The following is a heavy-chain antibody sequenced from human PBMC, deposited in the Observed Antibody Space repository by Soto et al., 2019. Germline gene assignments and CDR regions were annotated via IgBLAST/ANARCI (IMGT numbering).Heavy chain of an antibody. CDR2: IYSGGST. D-gene: IGHD6-19*01. V-gene: IGHV3-66*01. Sequence: EVQLVESGGGWVQPGGSLRLSCAASGFIVSSNYMSWVRQAPGKGLEWVSVIYSGGSTYYADSVKGRFTISRDNFKNTLYLQMNSLRAEDTAVYYCARDSSVAGIDYWGQGTLVTVSS. CDR1: GFIVSSNY. CDR3: ARDSSVAGIDY. J-gene: IGHJ4*02.